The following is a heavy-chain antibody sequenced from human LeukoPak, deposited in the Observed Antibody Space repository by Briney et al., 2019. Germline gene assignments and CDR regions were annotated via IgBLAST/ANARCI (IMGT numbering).Heavy chain of an antibody. CDR2: IYYGGST. CDR1: GGSISSYY. V-gene: IGHV4-59*01. D-gene: IGHD6-19*01. CDR3: AREGYSSGWSRAEYFQH. J-gene: IGHJ1*01. Sequence: SETLSLTCTVSGGSISSYYWSRIRQPPGKGLEWIGYIYYGGSTNYNPSLKSRVTISVDTSKNQFSLKLSSVTAADTAVYYCAREGYSSGWSRAEYFQHWGQGTLVTVSS.